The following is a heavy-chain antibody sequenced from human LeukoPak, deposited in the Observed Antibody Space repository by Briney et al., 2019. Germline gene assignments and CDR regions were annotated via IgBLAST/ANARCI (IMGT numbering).Heavy chain of an antibody. J-gene: IGHJ4*02. V-gene: IGHV1-18*01. D-gene: IGHD5-12*01. Sequence: ASVKVSCKASGYTFTSYAMNWVRQAPGQGLEWMGWISAYNGKTKYAQEYQGRVTMTTDTSTNTAYMEVRSLRSDDTAVYYCARDFSGHDAFDYWGQGTLVIVSS. CDR3: ARDFSGHDAFDY. CDR2: ISAYNGKT. CDR1: GYTFTSYA.